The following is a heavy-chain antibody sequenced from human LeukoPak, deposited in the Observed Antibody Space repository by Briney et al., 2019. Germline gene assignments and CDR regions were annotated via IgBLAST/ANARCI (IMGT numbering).Heavy chain of an antibody. CDR1: GDSITSSGYF. D-gene: IGHD3-22*01. CDR2: IYYTGST. Sequence: SQTLSLTCTVSGDSITSSGYFWTWIRQHPGKGLEWVGYIYYTGSTNYNPSLKSRVTISVDTSKNQFSLKLSSVTAADTAVYYCARASYYDSSGYYLRNAHLDYWGQGTLVTVSS. J-gene: IGHJ4*02. CDR3: ARASYYDSSGYYLRNAHLDY. V-gene: IGHV4-31*03.